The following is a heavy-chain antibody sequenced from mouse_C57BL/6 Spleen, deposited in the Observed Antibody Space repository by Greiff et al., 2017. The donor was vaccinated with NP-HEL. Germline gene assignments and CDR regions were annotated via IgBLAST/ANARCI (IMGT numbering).Heavy chain of an antibody. Sequence: QVQLQQPGAELVMPGASVKLSCKASGYTFTSYWMHWVKQRPGKGLEWIGQIYPGDGDTNYNGKFKGKATLTADKSSSTAYMQLSSLTSEDSAVYFCARYDYYGSSSAWFAYWGQGTLVTVSA. CDR3: ARYDYYGSSSAWFAY. CDR1: GYTFTSYW. D-gene: IGHD1-1*01. J-gene: IGHJ3*01. V-gene: IGHV1-80*01. CDR2: IYPGDGDT.